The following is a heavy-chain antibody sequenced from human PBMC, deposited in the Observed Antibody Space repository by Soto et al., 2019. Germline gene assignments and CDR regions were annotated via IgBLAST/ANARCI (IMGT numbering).Heavy chain of an antibody. CDR2: ISYDGSNK. J-gene: IGHJ4*02. D-gene: IGHD6-19*01. Sequence: PGGSLRLSCAASGFTFSSYAMHWVRQAPGKGLEWVAVISYDGSNKYYADSVKGRFTISRDNSKNTLYLQMNSLRAEDTAVYYCARYLWLNGGAPNDYWGQGTLVTVSS. CDR3: ARYLWLNGGAPNDY. CDR1: GFTFSSYA. V-gene: IGHV3-30-3*01.